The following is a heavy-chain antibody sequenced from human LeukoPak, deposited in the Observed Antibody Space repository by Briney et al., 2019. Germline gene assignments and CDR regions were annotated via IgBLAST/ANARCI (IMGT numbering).Heavy chain of an antibody. J-gene: IGHJ3*02. Sequence: GGSLRLSCTVSGFTFSSYAMHWVRQAPGKGLEWVSAISGSGGSTYYADSVKGRFTISRDNSKNTLYLQMNSLRAEDTAVYYCAKDLWTHRTLGGAFDIWGQGTMVTVSS. CDR2: ISGSGGST. CDR1: GFTFSSYA. V-gene: IGHV3-23*01. D-gene: IGHD3/OR15-3a*01. CDR3: AKDLWTHRTLGGAFDI.